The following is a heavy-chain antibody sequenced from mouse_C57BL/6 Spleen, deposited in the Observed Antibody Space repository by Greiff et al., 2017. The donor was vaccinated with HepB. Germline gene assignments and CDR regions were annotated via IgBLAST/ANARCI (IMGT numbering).Heavy chain of an antibody. J-gene: IGHJ3*01. CDR3: TYYDYDEAWFAY. V-gene: IGHV14-1*01. CDR1: GFNIKDYY. CDR2: IDPEDGDT. D-gene: IGHD2-4*01. Sequence: EVQRVESGAELVRPGASVKLSCTASGFNIKDYYMHWVKQRPEQGLEWIGRIDPEDGDTEYAPKFQGKATMTADTSSNTAYLQLSSLTSEDTAVYYCTYYDYDEAWFAYWGQGTLVTVSA.